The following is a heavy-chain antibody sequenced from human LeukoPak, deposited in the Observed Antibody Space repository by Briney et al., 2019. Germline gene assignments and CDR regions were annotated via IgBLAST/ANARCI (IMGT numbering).Heavy chain of an antibody. D-gene: IGHD3-22*01. CDR3: ARESGYYDSSGFDY. CDR2: IWYDGSNK. V-gene: IGHV3-33*01. J-gene: IGHJ4*02. Sequence: GGSLRLSCAASGFTFSGYGMHWVRQAPGKGLEWVAVIWYDGSNKYYADSVKGRFTISRDNSKNTLYLQMNSLRAEDTAVYYCARESGYYDSSGFDYWGQGTLVTVSS. CDR1: GFTFSGYG.